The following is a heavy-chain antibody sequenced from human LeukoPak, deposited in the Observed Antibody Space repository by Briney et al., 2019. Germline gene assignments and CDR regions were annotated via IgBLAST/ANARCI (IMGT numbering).Heavy chain of an antibody. J-gene: IGHJ5*02. Sequence: PSETLSLTCTVSGGSISSGSYYWSWIRQLAGKGLEWIGRIYTSGSTNYNPSLKSRVTISVDTSKNQFSLKLSSVTAADTAVYYCARSGLYCSGGSCRNWFDPWGQGTLVTVSS. CDR2: IYTSGST. D-gene: IGHD2-15*01. CDR3: ARSGLYCSGGSCRNWFDP. V-gene: IGHV4-61*02. CDR1: GGSISSGSYY.